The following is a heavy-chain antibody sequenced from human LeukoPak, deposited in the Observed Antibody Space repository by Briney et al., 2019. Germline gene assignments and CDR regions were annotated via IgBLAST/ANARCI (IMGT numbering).Heavy chain of an antibody. D-gene: IGHD2-2*02. CDR1: GGSFSGYY. Sequence: SETLSLTCAVYGGSFSGYYWSWIRQPPGKGLEWIGEINHSGSTNYNPSLKSRVTISVDTSKNQFSLKLSSVTAADTAVYYCAKRDCSSTSCYKYGVDVWGKGTTVTVSS. CDR3: AKRDCSSTSCYKYGVDV. CDR2: INHSGST. V-gene: IGHV4-34*01. J-gene: IGHJ6*04.